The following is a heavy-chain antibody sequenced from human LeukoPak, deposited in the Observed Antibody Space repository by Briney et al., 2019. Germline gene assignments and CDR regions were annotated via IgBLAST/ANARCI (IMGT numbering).Heavy chain of an antibody. J-gene: IGHJ4*02. CDR1: GGSISSYC. V-gene: IGHV4-59*01. D-gene: IGHD2-15*01. CDR2: IYYIGST. Sequence: SETLSLTCTVSGGSISSYCWSWIRQPPGKGLEWIGYIYYIGSTNYNPSLKSRVTISVDTSKNQFSLKLSSVTAADTAVYYCARGYCSGGNCYYFDYWGQGTLVTVSS. CDR3: ARGYCSGGNCYYFDY.